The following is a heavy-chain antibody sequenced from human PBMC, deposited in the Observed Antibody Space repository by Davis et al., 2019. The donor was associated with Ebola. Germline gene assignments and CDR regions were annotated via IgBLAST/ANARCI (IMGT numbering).Heavy chain of an antibody. CDR2: IIPILGIA. D-gene: IGHD6-13*01. V-gene: IGHV1-69*04. CDR1: GYTFTSYA. CDR3: ARDLAGIAAAGGDY. J-gene: IGHJ4*02. Sequence: SVKVSCKASGYTFTSYAISWVRQAPGQGLEWMGRIIPILGIANYAQKFQGRVTITADKSTSTAYMELSSLRSEDTAVYYCARDLAGIAAAGGDYWGQGTLVTVSS.